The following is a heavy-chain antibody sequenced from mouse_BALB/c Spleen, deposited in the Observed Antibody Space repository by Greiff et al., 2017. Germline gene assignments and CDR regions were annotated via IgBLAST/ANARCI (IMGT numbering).Heavy chain of an antibody. CDR2: INPSTGYT. J-gene: IGHJ4*01. CDR3: ARSNSYYGNYYAMDD. Sequence: VQLQQSGAELAKPGASVKMSCKASGYTFTSYWMHWVKQRPGQGLEWIGYINPSTGYTEYNQKFKDKATLTADKSSSTAYMQLSSLTSEDSAVYYCARSNSYYGNYYAMDDWGQGTSVTVSS. V-gene: IGHV1-7*01. D-gene: IGHD2-10*01. CDR1: GYTFTSYW.